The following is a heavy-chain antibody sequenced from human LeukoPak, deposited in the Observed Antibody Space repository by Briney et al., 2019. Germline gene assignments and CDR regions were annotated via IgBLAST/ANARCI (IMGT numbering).Heavy chain of an antibody. CDR1: GFTFSSYS. CDR3: ARDLVDYYDSSGYYPIDY. V-gene: IGHV3-21*01. CDR2: ISSSSSYI. J-gene: IGHJ4*02. Sequence: GGSLRLSCAASGFTFSSYSMNWVRQAPGKGLEWVSSISSSSSYIYYADSVKGRFTISRDNAKNSLYLQMNSLRAEDTAVYYCARDLVDYYDSSGYYPIDYWGQGTLVTVSS. D-gene: IGHD3-22*01.